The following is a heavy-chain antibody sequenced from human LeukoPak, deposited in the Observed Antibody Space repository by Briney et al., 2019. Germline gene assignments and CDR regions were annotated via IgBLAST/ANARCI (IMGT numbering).Heavy chain of an antibody. CDR3: ARVDRANDWFDP. J-gene: IGHJ5*02. Sequence: ASVKVSCKASGYTFTSYDINWVRQATGQGLEWMGWMNPNSGNTGYTQKFQGRVTMTRNTSISTAYMELSSLRSEDTAVYYCARVDRANDWFDPWGQGTLVTVSS. CDR2: MNPNSGNT. D-gene: IGHD4/OR15-4a*01. CDR1: GYTFTSYD. V-gene: IGHV1-8*01.